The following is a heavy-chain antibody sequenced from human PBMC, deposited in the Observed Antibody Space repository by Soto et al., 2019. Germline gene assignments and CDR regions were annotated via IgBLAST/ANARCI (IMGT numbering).Heavy chain of an antibody. CDR2: ISGGGGRT. V-gene: IGHV3-23*01. CDR1: GFTFSSYA. D-gene: IGHD1-20*01. Sequence: GSLRLSFAASGFTFSSYAMSWVRQAPGKGLEWVSGISGGGGRTYYADSVKGRFPISRDNSKNTLYLQMNSLRAEDTGVYNCAKGLTGKKSGNYWGQGTLVTVSS. CDR3: AKGLTGKKSGNY. J-gene: IGHJ4*02.